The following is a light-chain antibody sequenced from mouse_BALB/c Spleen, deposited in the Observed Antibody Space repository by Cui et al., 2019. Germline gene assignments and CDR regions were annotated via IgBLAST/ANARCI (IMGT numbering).Light chain of an antibody. CDR2: YAS. J-gene: IGKJ5*01. CDR1: QSIGTS. V-gene: IGKV5-48*01. CDR3: QQSNSWPTT. Sequence: DILLTQSPAILPVSPGERVSFSCRASQSIGTSIHWYQQRTNGSPRLLIKYASESISGIPSRFSGSGSGTDFTLSINSVESEDIADYYCQQSNSWPTTFGAGTKLELK.